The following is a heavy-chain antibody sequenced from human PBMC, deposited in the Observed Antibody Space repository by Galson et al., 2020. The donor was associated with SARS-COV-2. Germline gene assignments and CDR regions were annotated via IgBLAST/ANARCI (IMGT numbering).Heavy chain of an antibody. V-gene: IGHV3-21*01. CDR3: ARFSPYYYYYGMDV. CDR1: GFTFSSYS. CDR2: ISSNSSYI. J-gene: IGHJ6*02. Sequence: HGGSLRLSCAASGFTFSSYSMNWVRQAPGKGLEWVSSISSNSSYIYYADSVKGLFTISRDNAKNSLYLQMNSLRAEDTAVYYCARFSPYYYYYGMDVWGQGTTVTVSS.